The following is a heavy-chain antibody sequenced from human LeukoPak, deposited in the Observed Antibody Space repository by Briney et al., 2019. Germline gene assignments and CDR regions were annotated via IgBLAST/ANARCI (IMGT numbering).Heavy chain of an antibody. CDR1: GYTFTNYG. CDR2: IIPIFGTA. Sequence: SVKVSCKASGYTFTNYGISWVRQAPGQGLEWMGGIIPIFGTANYAQKFQGRVTITADESTSTAYMELSSPRSEDTAVYYCASAYYYDSSVEWGQGTLVTVSS. CDR3: ASAYYYDSSVE. D-gene: IGHD3-22*01. V-gene: IGHV1-69*13. J-gene: IGHJ4*02.